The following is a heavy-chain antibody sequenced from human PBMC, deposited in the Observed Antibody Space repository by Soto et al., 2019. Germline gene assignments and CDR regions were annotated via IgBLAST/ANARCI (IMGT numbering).Heavy chain of an antibody. CDR3: ARGSIAGGGWFDP. V-gene: IGHV4-31*03. CDR1: GGSISSGGYY. Sequence: QVQLQESGPGLVKPSQTLSLTCTVSGGSISSGGYYWSWIRQHPGKGLEWIGYIYYSGSTYYNPSLKNRVTISVNTSKNQFSLKRSSVTAGDTAVYYCARGSIAGGGWFDPWGQGTLVTVSS. J-gene: IGHJ5*02. CDR2: IYYSGST. D-gene: IGHD6-6*01.